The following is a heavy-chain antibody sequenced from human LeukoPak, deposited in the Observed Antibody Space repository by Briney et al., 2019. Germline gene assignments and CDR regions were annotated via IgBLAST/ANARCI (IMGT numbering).Heavy chain of an antibody. V-gene: IGHV1-2*02. CDR1: GYTFTGYY. CDR3: ARGDILTTGWRTFDY. J-gene: IGHJ4*02. Sequence: ASVKVSCKASGYTFTGYYMHWVRQAPGQGLEWMGWINPNSGGTNYAQKFQGRVTMTRDTSISTAYMELSRLRYDDTAVYYCARGDILTTGWRTFDYWGQGTLVTVSS. D-gene: IGHD3-9*01. CDR2: INPNSGGT.